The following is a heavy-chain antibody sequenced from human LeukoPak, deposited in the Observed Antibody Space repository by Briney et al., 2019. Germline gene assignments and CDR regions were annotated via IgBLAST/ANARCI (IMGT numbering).Heavy chain of an antibody. Sequence: PSETLSLTCAVYGGSFSGYYWSWIRQPPGKGLEWIGEINHSGSTNYNPSLKSRVTISVDTSKNQFSLKLSSVTAADTAVYYCARGDFAVTTKYFHHWGQGTLVTVSS. CDR3: ARGDFAVTTKYFHH. D-gene: IGHD4-17*01. V-gene: IGHV4-34*01. CDR2: INHSGST. CDR1: GGSFSGYY. J-gene: IGHJ1*01.